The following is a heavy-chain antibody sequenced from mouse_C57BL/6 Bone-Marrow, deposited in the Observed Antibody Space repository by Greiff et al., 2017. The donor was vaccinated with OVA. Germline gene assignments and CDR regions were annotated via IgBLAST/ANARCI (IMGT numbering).Heavy chain of an antibody. CDR1: GYTFTSYW. CDR2: IDPSVSYP. J-gene: IGHJ2*01. D-gene: IGHD1-1*01. CDR3: ARDGRDY. V-gene: IGHV1-59*01. Sequence: VQLVESGAELVRPGTSVKLSCKASGYTFTSYWMHWVKQRPGQGLEWIGVIDPSVSYPNYNKKFKGKATLTVNTASSTAYMQLSSLTAEDSAVYYCARDGRDYWGQGTTLTVSS.